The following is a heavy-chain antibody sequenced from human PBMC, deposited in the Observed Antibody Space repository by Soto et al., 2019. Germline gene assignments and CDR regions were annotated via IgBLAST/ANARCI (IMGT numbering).Heavy chain of an antibody. Sequence: GESLKISCKGSGYTFTNYWIGWVRQVPGKGLEWMGLFYPGDSDTRYSPSFQGQVTMSADKSISTAYLQWSSLKASDTAMYYCARRESIAARPFDYWGQGTLVTVS. D-gene: IGHD6-6*01. CDR3: ARRESIAARPFDY. J-gene: IGHJ4*02. V-gene: IGHV5-51*01. CDR1: GYTFTNYW. CDR2: FYPGDSDT.